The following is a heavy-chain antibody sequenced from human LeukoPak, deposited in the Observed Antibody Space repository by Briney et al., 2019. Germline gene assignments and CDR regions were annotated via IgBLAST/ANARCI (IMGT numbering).Heavy chain of an antibody. CDR3: AREGELQSGIWFGELSHYFDY. J-gene: IGHJ4*02. D-gene: IGHD3-10*01. CDR2: IYTSGST. V-gene: IGHV4-4*07. Sequence: PSETLSLTCTVSGGSISSYYWSWIRQPAGKGLEWIGRIYTSGSTNYNPSLKSRVTMSVDTSKNQFSLKLSSVTAADTAVYYCAREGELQSGIWFGELSHYFDYWGQGTLVTVSS. CDR1: GGSISSYY.